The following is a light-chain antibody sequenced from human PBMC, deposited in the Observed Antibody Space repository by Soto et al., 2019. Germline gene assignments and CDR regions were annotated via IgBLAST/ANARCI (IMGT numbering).Light chain of an antibody. J-gene: IGKJ2*01. V-gene: IGKV3-11*01. CDR1: QSISSY. CDR2: EAS. Sequence: EIVLTPSPATLSLSPGERATLSCRASQSISSYLAWYQQKPGQAPRLLIYEASKRATGIPARFSGSGSGTDFTLTISSLEPEDFAVYYCQQRGNWPRTFGQGTKLEIK. CDR3: QQRGNWPRT.